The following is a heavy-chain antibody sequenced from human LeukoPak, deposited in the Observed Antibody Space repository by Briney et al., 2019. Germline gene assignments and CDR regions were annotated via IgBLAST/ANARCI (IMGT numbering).Heavy chain of an antibody. J-gene: IGHJ4*02. CDR3: ARVHRTYYYDSSGSTDIDY. Sequence: GGSLRLSCAASGFTFSSYSMNWVRQAPGKGLEWVSSISSSSSYIYYADSVRGRFTISRDNAKNSLYLQMNSLRAEDTAVYYCARVHRTYYYDSSGSTDIDYWGQGTLVTVSS. CDR2: ISSSSSYI. D-gene: IGHD3-22*01. V-gene: IGHV3-21*01. CDR1: GFTFSSYS.